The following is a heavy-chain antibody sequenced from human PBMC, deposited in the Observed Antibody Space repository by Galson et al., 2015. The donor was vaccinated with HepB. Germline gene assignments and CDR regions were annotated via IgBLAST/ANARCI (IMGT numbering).Heavy chain of an antibody. CDR2: ISSSSSTI. CDR1: GFTFSSYS. Sequence: SLRLSCAASGFTFSSYSMNWVRQAPGKGLEWVSYISSSSSTIYYADSVKGRFTISRDNAKNSLYLQMNSLRDEDTAVYYCARAYSSSWYPSPKYYYGMDVWGQGTTVTVSS. D-gene: IGHD6-13*01. V-gene: IGHV3-48*02. J-gene: IGHJ6*02. CDR3: ARAYSSSWYPSPKYYYGMDV.